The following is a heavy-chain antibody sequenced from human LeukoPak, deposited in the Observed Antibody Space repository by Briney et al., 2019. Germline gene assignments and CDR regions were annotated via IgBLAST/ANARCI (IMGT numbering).Heavy chain of an antibody. CDR2: IYYSGST. J-gene: IGHJ4*02. D-gene: IGHD3-22*01. V-gene: IGHV4-30-4*01. CDR1: GGSISSGDYY. CDR3: ARDVPYDDSSGYYYVGLFDY. Sequence: PPQTLSLTCTVSGGSISSGDYYWSWIRQPPGKGLEWIGYIYYSGSTYYNPSLKSRVTISVDTSKNQFSLKLSSVTAADTAVYYCARDVPYDDSSGYYYVGLFDYWGQGTLVTVSS.